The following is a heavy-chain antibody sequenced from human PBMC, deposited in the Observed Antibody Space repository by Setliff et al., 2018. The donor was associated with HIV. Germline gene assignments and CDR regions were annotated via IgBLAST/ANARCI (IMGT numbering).Heavy chain of an antibody. CDR1: GYTFTAYY. D-gene: IGHD6-6*01. CDR3: ARSRVAARMDS. J-gene: IGHJ4*02. V-gene: IGHV1-2*06. Sequence: ASVKVSCKASGYTFTAYYMHWVRQAPGQGLEWMGRIIPNSGSTVYTQKFQGRVTMTRDTSTSIVYMELSSLRSEDTAVYYCARSRVAARMDSWGQGTLVTVSS. CDR2: IIPNSGST.